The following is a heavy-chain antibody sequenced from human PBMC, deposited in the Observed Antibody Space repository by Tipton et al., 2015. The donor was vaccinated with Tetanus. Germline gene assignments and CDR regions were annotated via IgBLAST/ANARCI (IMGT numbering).Heavy chain of an antibody. Sequence: QSGPEVKKPGASVKVSCKASGYTFTGYYMHWVRQAPGQGLEWMGIINPSGGRTTYAQKFQGRVTMTRDTSTSTVYMELSRLRSEDTAVYYCAREDYPGDYFDYWGQGTLVTVAS. CDR3: AREDYPGDYFDY. CDR2: INPSGGRT. V-gene: IGHV1-46*01. J-gene: IGHJ4*02. D-gene: IGHD4-11*01. CDR1: GYTFTGYY.